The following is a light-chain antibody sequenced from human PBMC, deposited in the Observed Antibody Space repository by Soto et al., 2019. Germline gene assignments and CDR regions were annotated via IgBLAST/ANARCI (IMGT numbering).Light chain of an antibody. Sequence: EIVLTQSPATLSLSPGERATLSCRASQSVTSTSLAWYQQKPGQAPRLLMYGASSRATGIPARFSGSGSGTEFTLTISSLQSEDFAVYYCQQYNNWPPITFGQGTRLEIK. CDR2: GAS. CDR3: QQYNNWPPIT. V-gene: IGKV3-15*01. CDR1: QSVTST. J-gene: IGKJ5*01.